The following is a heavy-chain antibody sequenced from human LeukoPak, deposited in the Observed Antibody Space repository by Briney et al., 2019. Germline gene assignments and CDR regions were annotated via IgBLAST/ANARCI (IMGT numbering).Heavy chain of an antibody. CDR2: ISGDGGST. CDR3: AKDRYSSGWPNWFDP. CDR1: GFTFDDYA. D-gene: IGHD6-19*01. V-gene: IGHV3-43*02. J-gene: IGHJ5*02. Sequence: GGSLRLSCAASGFTFDDYAMHWVRQAPGKGLEWVPLISGDGGSTYYADSVKGRFTISRDNSKNSLYLQMNSLRTEDTALYYCAKDRYSSGWPNWFDPWGQGTLVTVSS.